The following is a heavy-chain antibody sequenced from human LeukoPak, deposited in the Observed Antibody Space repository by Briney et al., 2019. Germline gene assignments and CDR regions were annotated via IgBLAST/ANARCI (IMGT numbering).Heavy chain of an antibody. Sequence: EAGGSLRLSCAASGFTFSSSGMNWVRQAPGKGLEWVAIIWYDGSNKYYADSVKGRFTISRDNSKNTLYLQMNSLRAEDTAVYYCARLPGSYSPYDYWGQGTLVTVSS. CDR2: IWYDGSNK. V-gene: IGHV3-33*01. CDR3: ARLPGSYSPYDY. D-gene: IGHD3-10*01. J-gene: IGHJ4*02. CDR1: GFTFSSSG.